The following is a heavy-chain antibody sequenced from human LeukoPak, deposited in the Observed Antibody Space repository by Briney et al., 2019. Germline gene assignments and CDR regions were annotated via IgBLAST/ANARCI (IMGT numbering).Heavy chain of an antibody. CDR2: INTDGMST. CDR3: VRDPGVHFDY. Sequence: QTGGSLRLSCAASGFTFSTYWMHWVRQAPGKGLVWVSRINTDGMSTSYADSVKGRFTISRDNAKNTLYLQMNSLRAEDTAVYYCVRDPGVHFDYWGQGTLVTVSS. V-gene: IGHV3-74*01. J-gene: IGHJ4*02. CDR1: GFTFSTYW. D-gene: IGHD2-8*01.